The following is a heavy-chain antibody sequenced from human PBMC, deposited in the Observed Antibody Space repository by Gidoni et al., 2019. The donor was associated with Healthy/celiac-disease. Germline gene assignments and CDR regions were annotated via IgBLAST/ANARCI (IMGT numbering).Heavy chain of an antibody. V-gene: IGHV4-30-2*01. CDR2: IYHSGST. J-gene: IGHJ6*02. CDR1: GGSISIGGYS. Sequence: QLQLQESGSGLLQPSQPLSPPCAVSGGSISIGGYSWSWIRQPPGRGLEWSGYIYHSGSTYYNPSLKSRVTISVDRSKNQFSLKLSSVTAADTAVYYCARVVYYGSGSLVGMDVWGQGTTVTVSS. CDR3: ARVVYYGSGSLVGMDV. D-gene: IGHD3-10*01.